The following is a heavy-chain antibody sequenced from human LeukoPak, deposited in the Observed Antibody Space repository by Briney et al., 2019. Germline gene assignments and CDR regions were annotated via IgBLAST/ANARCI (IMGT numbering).Heavy chain of an antibody. D-gene: IGHD6-19*01. CDR2: INPNSGGT. J-gene: IGHJ5*02. CDR1: GYTFTGYY. CDR3: ARVRYSSGWYAAFKQSYWFDP. V-gene: IGHV1-2*02. Sequence: ASVKVSCKASGYTFTGYYMHWVRQAPGQGLEWMGWINPNSGGTNYAQKFQGRVTMTRDTSISTAYMELSRLRSDDTAVYYCARVRYSSGWYAAFKQSYWFDPWGQGTLVTVSS.